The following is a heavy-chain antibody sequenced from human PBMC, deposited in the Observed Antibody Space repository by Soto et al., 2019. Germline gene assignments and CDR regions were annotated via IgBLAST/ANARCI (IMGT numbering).Heavy chain of an antibody. V-gene: IGHV3-33*01. D-gene: IGHD6-6*01. Sequence: GGSLRLSCAASGFTFSSYGMHWVRQAPGKGLEWVAVIWYDGSNKYYADSVKGRFTISRDNSKNTLYLQMNSLRAEDTAVYYCARVYPAARPPRYYYYYYMDVWGKGTTVTVSS. CDR1: GFTFSSYG. J-gene: IGHJ6*03. CDR2: IWYDGSNK. CDR3: ARVYPAARPPRYYYYYYMDV.